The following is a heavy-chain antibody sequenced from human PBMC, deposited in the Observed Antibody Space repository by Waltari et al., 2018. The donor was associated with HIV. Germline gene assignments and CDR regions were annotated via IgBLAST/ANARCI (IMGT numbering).Heavy chain of an antibody. CDR3: ARSTRPRSGSYPNDAFDI. V-gene: IGHV1-46*02. J-gene: IGHJ3*02. D-gene: IGHD3-10*01. CDR2: INPSGGST. Sequence: QVQLVQSGAEVKKPGASVKVSCKASGYTFNSYYMHWVRQDPGQGLEWMGIINPSGGSTSYAQKFQGRVTMTRDTSTSTVYMELSSLRSEDTAVYYCARSTRPRSGSYPNDAFDIWGQGTMVTVSS. CDR1: GYTFNSYY.